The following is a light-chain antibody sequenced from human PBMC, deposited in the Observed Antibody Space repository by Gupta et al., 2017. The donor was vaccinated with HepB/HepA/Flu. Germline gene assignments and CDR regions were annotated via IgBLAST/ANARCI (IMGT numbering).Light chain of an antibody. CDR2: ASS. Sequence: IVMTQSPATLSVSPGERAILSCRASPSIRGHLAWYQQRPGQAPRLLIYASSTRATDIPARFTGSGSGTEFTLTISSLQSEDFAVYYCQQYDNWLRTFGQGTRLEIK. CDR1: PSIRGH. V-gene: IGKV3-15*01. CDR3: QQYDNWLRT. J-gene: IGKJ5*01.